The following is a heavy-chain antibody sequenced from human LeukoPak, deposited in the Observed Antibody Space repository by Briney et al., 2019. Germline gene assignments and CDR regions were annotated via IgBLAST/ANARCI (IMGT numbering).Heavy chain of an antibody. V-gene: IGHV3-23*01. CDR2: ISGGGGNT. CDR1: KFAFSSYA. Sequence: GGSLRLSCAASKFAFSSYAMSWVRQAPGKGLEWVSAISGGGGNTYYADSEKGRFTISRDNSKNTLYLQMNSLRAEDTAVYYCGKNRYSGSLSPFDIWGQGTMVTVSS. J-gene: IGHJ3*02. D-gene: IGHD1-26*01. CDR3: GKNRYSGSLSPFDI.